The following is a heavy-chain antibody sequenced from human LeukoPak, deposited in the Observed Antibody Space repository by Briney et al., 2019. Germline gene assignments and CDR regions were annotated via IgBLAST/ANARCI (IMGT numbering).Heavy chain of an antibody. CDR3: ARKRTRNYYDSSGYND. D-gene: IGHD3-22*01. V-gene: IGHV4-34*01. Sequence: SETLSLTCAVYGGSFSGYYWSWIRQPPGKGLEWIGEINHSGSTNYNPSLKSRVTISVDTSKNQFSLKLSSVTAADTAVYYCARKRTRNYYDSSGYNDWGQGTLVTVSS. CDR1: GGSFSGYY. CDR2: INHSGST. J-gene: IGHJ4*02.